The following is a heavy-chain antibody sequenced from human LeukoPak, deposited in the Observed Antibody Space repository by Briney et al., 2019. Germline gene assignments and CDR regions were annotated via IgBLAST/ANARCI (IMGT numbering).Heavy chain of an antibody. Sequence: GESLKISCKGSRYSFTSYWIGWVRQMPGKGLEWTGIIYPGDSDTRYSPSFQGQVTISADKSISTAYLQWSSLKASDTAMYYCARRNNWNYCDYWGQGTLVTVSS. CDR1: RYSFTSYW. CDR3: ARRNNWNYCDY. J-gene: IGHJ4*02. CDR2: IYPGDSDT. V-gene: IGHV5-51*01. D-gene: IGHD1-20*01.